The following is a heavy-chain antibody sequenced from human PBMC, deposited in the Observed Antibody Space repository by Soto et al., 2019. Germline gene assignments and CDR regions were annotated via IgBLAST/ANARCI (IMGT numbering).Heavy chain of an antibody. V-gene: IGHV3-7*01. CDR1: GFTFSRYW. D-gene: IGHD3-22*01. J-gene: IGHJ4*01. CDR2: INQDVSQK. Sequence: EVQLMESGGGLVQPGGSLRLSCAASGFTFSRYWMAWVRQAPGKGLEWVANINQDVSQKLYVDSVRGRFTITRDKAKNSVYLQMINLRADDTAVYSCAKIGYNDWDFDYLGQGTLVTVSS. CDR3: AKIGYNDWDFDY.